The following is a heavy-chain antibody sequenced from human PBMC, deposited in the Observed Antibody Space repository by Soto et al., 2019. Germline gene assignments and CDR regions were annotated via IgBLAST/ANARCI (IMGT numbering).Heavy chain of an antibody. CDR1: GGSISSYY. V-gene: IGHV4-59*01. CDR2: IYYSGST. D-gene: IGHD3-22*01. Sequence: SETLSLTCTVSGGSISSYYWSWIRQPPGKGLKWIGYIYYSGSTNYNPSLKSRVTISVDTSKNQFSLKLSSVTAADTAVYYCARDRYYDSSGYSYLSEGFDPWGQGTLVTVSS. J-gene: IGHJ5*02. CDR3: ARDRYYDSSGYSYLSEGFDP.